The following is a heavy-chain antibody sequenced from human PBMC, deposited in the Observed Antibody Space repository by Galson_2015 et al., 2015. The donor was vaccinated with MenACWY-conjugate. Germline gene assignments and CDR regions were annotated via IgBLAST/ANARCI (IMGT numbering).Heavy chain of an antibody. J-gene: IGHJ4*02. CDR3: ARILDYYASGIYGFDF. Sequence: ETLSLPCTVSGYSISSGYYWGWIRQPPGKGLEWIAGSYHSGPLITYYNPSLRGRVTMSVDTPKNQFSLRLSAVTAADTAIYYCARILDYYASGIYGFDFWGQGTLVTVSS. CDR2: SYHSGPLIT. CDR1: GYSISSGYY. V-gene: IGHV4-38-2*02. D-gene: IGHD3-10*01.